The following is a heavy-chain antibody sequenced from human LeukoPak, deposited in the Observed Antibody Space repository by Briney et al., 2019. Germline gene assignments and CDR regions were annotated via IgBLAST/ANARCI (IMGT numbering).Heavy chain of an antibody. Sequence: GRSLRLSCAASGFTFSSDAMHWVRQAPGKGLEWVAVISYDGSNKYYADSVKGRFTISRDNSKNTLYLQMNSLRAEDTAVYYCARDTLTATAYYFDYWGQGTLVTVSS. D-gene: IGHD2-21*02. CDR3: ARDTLTATAYYFDY. CDR1: GFTFSSDA. CDR2: ISYDGSNK. V-gene: IGHV3-30-3*01. J-gene: IGHJ4*02.